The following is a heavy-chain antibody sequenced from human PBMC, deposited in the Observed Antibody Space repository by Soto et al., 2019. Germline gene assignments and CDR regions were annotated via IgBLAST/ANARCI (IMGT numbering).Heavy chain of an antibody. J-gene: IGHJ6*02. D-gene: IGHD6-13*01. CDR2: MVVGSANT. CDR1: LFTVSTTA. Sequence: SVRISSKTSLFTVSTTAGPSVRQSRGERVEGMGWMVVGSANTNYAQKFQERDTITSDMSTSTAYMELSSLRCEEAAVYYCAAVGIAAVGYCCYYFIDVWGQGTTVTVSS. V-gene: IGHV1-58*01. CDR3: AAVGIAAVGYCCYYFIDV.